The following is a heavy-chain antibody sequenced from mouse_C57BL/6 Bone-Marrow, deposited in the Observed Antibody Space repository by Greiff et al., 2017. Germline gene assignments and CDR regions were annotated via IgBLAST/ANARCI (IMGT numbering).Heavy chain of an antibody. J-gene: IGHJ2*01. Sequence: QVQLQQPGAELVMPGASVKLSCKASGYTFTSYWMHWVKQRPGQGLEWIGEIDPSDSYTNYNQKFKGKSTLTVDKSSSTAYMQLSSLTSEDAAVYYCARGSGNYFDYWGPGTTLTVSS. V-gene: IGHV1-69*01. CDR3: ARGSGNYFDY. CDR2: IDPSDSYT. CDR1: GYTFTSYW.